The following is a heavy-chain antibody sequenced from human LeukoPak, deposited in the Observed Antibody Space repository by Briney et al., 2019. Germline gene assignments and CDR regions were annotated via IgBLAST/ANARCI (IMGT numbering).Heavy chain of an antibody. J-gene: IGHJ4*02. Sequence: PGGSLRLSCAASGFTFSSYGMHWVRQAPGKGLEWVAFIRYDGSNKYYADSVKGRFTISRDNSKNTLYLQMNSLRAEDTAVYYCAKDPPALYCSSTSCYQDYWGQGTLVTVSS. D-gene: IGHD2-2*01. CDR1: GFTFSSYG. CDR3: AKDPPALYCSSTSCYQDY. V-gene: IGHV3-30*02. CDR2: IRYDGSNK.